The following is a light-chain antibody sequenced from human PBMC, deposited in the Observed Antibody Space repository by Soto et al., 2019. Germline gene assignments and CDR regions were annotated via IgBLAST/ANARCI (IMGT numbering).Light chain of an antibody. CDR2: DVT. Sequence: QSVLTQPRSVSGSPGQSVTISCTGTSSDVGRYNYVSWYQQHPGKAPKVMIYDVTKRPSGVPDRFSGSKSGNTASLTISGLQTEDEADYFCCSYVDSYTWVFGGGTKVTVL. J-gene: IGLJ3*02. CDR3: CSYVDSYTWV. V-gene: IGLV2-11*01. CDR1: SSDVGRYNY.